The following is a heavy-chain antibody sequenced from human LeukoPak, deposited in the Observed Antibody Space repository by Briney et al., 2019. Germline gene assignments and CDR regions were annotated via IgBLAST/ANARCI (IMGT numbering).Heavy chain of an antibody. CDR3: AKDRWRDGSSSFDN. CDR1: GYTFTIYS. V-gene: IGHV1-18*01. J-gene: IGHJ4*02. CDR2: ISTYNGNS. D-gene: IGHD6-6*01. Sequence: GASVKLSCTASGYTFTIYSINWVRQAPGQGLEWMGWISTYNGNSNYAQKLQGRVTITTYPSTSTAYMELRSMRYDDTAMYYCAKDRWRDGSSSFDNWGQGTLVTVSS.